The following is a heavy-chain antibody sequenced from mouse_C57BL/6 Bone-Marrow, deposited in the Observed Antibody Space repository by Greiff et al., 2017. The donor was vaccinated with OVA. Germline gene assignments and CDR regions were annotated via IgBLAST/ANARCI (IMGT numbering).Heavy chain of an antibody. V-gene: IGHV1-52*01. CDR3: ARERYYGRLDY. Sequence: VQLQQPGAELVRPGSSVKLSCKASGYTFTSYWMHWVKQRPIQGLEWIGNIDPSDSETHYNQKFKDKATLTVDKSSSTAYMQLSSLTSEDSAVYYCARERYYGRLDYWGQGTTLTVSS. CDR1: GYTFTSYW. J-gene: IGHJ2*01. D-gene: IGHD1-1*01. CDR2: IDPSDSET.